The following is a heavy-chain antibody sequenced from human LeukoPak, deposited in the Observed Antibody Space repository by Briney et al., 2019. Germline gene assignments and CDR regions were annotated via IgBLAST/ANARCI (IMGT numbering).Heavy chain of an antibody. D-gene: IGHD2/OR15-2a*01. V-gene: IGHV4-59*01. J-gene: IGHJ5*02. Sequence: SETLSLTCTVSGGSINNYYWSWIQQPPGKGPEWIGYIYYTGTTKYNPSLKSRVTISVDPSKNQFSLKVRSVTAADTAVYYCAKHLSNAFYDMIWFDPWGQGTLVTVSS. CDR1: GGSINNYY. CDR2: IYYTGTT. CDR3: AKHLSNAFYDMIWFDP.